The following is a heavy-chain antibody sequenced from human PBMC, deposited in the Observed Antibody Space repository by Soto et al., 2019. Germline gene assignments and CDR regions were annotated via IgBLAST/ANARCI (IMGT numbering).Heavy chain of an antibody. D-gene: IGHD3-10*01. V-gene: IGHV3-7*01. J-gene: IGHJ4*02. CDR1: GFICSSYD. Sequence: GGSLRLSCAASGFICSSYDMSWVRQAPGKGLEWVANIKQDGSEKYYVDSMKGQFTISRDNAKNSLYLQLNSLRVEDTAVYYCARVRAQYGSGSYYDSFDYWGQGTLVTVSS. CDR3: ARVRAQYGSGSYYDSFDY. CDR2: IKQDGSEK.